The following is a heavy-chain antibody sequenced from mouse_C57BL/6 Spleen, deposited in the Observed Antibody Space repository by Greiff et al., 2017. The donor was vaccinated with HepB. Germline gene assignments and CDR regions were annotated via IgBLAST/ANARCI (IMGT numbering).Heavy chain of an antibody. Sequence: VHLVESGAELVKPGASVKLSCKASGYTFTEYTIHWVKQRSGQGLEWIGWFYPGSGSIKYNEKFKDKATLTADKSSSTVYMELSRLTSEDSAVYFCARHEEEDWDDWYFDVWGTGTTVTVSS. J-gene: IGHJ1*03. V-gene: IGHV1-62-2*01. CDR2: FYPGSGSI. CDR1: GYTFTEYT. D-gene: IGHD4-1*01. CDR3: ARHEEEDWDDWYFDV.